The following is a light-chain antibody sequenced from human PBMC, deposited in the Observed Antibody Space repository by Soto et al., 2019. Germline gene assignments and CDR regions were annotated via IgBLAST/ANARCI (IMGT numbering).Light chain of an antibody. CDR2: AAS. V-gene: IGKV1-8*01. CDR3: QQYYSYPRT. CDR1: QGINNY. J-gene: IGKJ2*02. Sequence: AIRMTQSQSSFSASTGDRVTITCSASQGINNYLAWYQQKPGKAPKLLIYAASTLQSGVPSRFSGSGSGTDFTLTISCLQSEDFATYYCQQYYSYPRTFGQGTKLEIK.